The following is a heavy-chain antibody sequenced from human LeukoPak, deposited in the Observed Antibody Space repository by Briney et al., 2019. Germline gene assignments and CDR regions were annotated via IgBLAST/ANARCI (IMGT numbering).Heavy chain of an antibody. Sequence: SETLSLTCAVYGGSFSGYYWSWIRQPPGKGLEWIGEIDHSGSTNYNPSLKSRVAISVDTSKNQFSLKLSSVTAADTAVYYCARGPYYDSGAFDIWGQGAMVTVSS. CDR3: ARGPYYDSGAFDI. CDR2: IDHSGST. D-gene: IGHD3-22*01. CDR1: GGSFSGYY. V-gene: IGHV4-34*01. J-gene: IGHJ3*02.